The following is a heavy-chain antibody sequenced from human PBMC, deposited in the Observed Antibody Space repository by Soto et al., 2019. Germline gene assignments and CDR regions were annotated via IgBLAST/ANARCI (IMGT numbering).Heavy chain of an antibody. J-gene: IGHJ5*02. CDR3: AREGRLRSTNWSAP. Sequence: SETLSLTCTVSRGSISSYYWSWIRQPPGKGLEWIGYIYYSGSTNYNPSLKSRVTISVDTSKNQFSLKLSSVTASDTAVYYCAREGRLRSTNWSAPWGQGTPVTVS. CDR2: IYYSGST. D-gene: IGHD4-17*01. CDR1: RGSISSYY. V-gene: IGHV4-59*01.